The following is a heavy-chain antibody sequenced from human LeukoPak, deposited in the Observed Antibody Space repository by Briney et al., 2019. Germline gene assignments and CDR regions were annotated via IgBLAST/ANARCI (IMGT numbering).Heavy chain of an antibody. D-gene: IGHD3-3*01. V-gene: IGHV4-59*01. CDR1: GGSISYYY. J-gene: IGHJ4*02. CDR3: ARVWIRGGYYFDY. Sequence: SETLSLTCTVSGGSISYYYWSWIRQSPGKGLEWIGYIYYSGTTNYNPSLKSRVTISVDTSKNQFSLKLSSVTAADTAVYYCARVWIRGGYYFDYWGQGTLVTVSS. CDR2: IYYSGTT.